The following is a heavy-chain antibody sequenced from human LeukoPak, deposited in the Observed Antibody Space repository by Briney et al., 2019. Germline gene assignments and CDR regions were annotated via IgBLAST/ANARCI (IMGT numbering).Heavy chain of an antibody. CDR1: GASISSSNYY. CDR3: ARIHWLATRYYFDY. J-gene: IGHJ4*02. V-gene: IGHV4-39*01. Sequence: SESVSPTCTVSGASISSSNYYWGWIRQPPGKGLEWIASIYYSGSTSYNPSLKSRDTISVDTSKNQFSLKVSSVTAADTAVYYCARIHWLATRYYFDYWGQGTLVAVSA. CDR2: IYYSGST. D-gene: IGHD6-19*01.